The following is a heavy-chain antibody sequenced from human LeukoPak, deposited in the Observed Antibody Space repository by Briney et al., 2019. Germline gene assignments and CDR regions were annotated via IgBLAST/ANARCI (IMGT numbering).Heavy chain of an antibody. D-gene: IGHD5-18*01. CDR2: IYYSGST. CDR1: GGSISSYY. V-gene: IGHV4-59*01. Sequence: SETLPLTCTVSGGSISSYYWSWIRQPPGKGLEWIGYIYYSGSTNYNPSLKSRVTISVDTSKNQFSLKLSSVTAADTAVYYCAAKGYSYGWGAYYFDYWGQGTLVTVSS. CDR3: AAKGYSYGWGAYYFDY. J-gene: IGHJ4*02.